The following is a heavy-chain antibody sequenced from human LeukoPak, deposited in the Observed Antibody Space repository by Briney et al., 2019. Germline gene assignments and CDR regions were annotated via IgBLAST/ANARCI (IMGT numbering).Heavy chain of an antibody. J-gene: IGHJ6*02. CDR1: GFTFSSYA. V-gene: IGHV3-23*01. CDR2: ISGSGGST. CDR3: AKGPVGYSSSSVLYGMDV. D-gene: IGHD6-6*01. Sequence: GGSLRLSCAASGFTFSSYAMSWVRQAPGKGLEWVSAISGSGGSTHYADSVKGRFTISRDNSKSTLYLQMNSLRAEDTAVYYCAKGPVGYSSSSVLYGMDVWGQGTTVTVSS.